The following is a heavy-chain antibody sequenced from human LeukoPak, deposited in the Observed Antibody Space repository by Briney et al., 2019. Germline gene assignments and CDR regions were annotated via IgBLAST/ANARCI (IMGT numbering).Heavy chain of an antibody. Sequence: ASVKVSCKASGYTFTGYYMHWVRQAPGQGLEWMGWINPNSGGTNSAQKFQGWVTMTRDTSISTAYMELRSLRSDDTAVYYCARGSNYPLDYWGQGTLVTVSS. V-gene: IGHV1-2*04. D-gene: IGHD4-11*01. J-gene: IGHJ4*02. CDR1: GYTFTGYY. CDR3: ARGSNYPLDY. CDR2: INPNSGGT.